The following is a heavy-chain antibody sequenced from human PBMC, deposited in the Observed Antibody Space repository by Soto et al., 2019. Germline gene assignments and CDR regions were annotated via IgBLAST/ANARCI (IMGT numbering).Heavy chain of an antibody. CDR2: IGTAGDT. J-gene: IGHJ6*02. D-gene: IGHD1-26*01. V-gene: IGHV3-13*04. CDR3: ARYSGSYYGMDV. Sequence: EVQLVESGGGLVQPGGSLRLSCAASGFTFSSYDMHWVRQATGKGLEWVSAIGTAGDTYYPGSVMGRFTISRENAKNALSLQMNSLRAGDTAVYYCARYSGSYYGMDVWGQGTTVTVSS. CDR1: GFTFSSYD.